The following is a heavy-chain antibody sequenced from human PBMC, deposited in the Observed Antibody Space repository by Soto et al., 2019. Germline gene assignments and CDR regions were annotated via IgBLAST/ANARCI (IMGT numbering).Heavy chain of an antibody. CDR1: GGTFSSYA. D-gene: IGHD6-19*01. CDR2: IIPMFGTA. J-gene: IGHJ4*02. V-gene: IGHV1-69*01. Sequence: QVQLVQSGAEVKKPGSSVKVSCKVSGGTFSSYAISWVRQAPGQGLEWMGGIIPMFGTANYAQKFHGRVTIIADESTSTVYMELSSLRSEDTAVYFCARLARSSGYVDFWGQGTLVTVSS. CDR3: ARLARSSGYVDF.